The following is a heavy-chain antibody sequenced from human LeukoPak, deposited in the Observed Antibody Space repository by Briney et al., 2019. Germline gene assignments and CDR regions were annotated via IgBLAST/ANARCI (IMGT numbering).Heavy chain of an antibody. CDR2: IWYDGSNK. J-gene: IGHJ6*02. D-gene: IGHD2-15*01. CDR3: ARECSSGGSCCALYYYYYGMDV. V-gene: IGHV3-33*01. Sequence: PGGSLRLSCAASGFTFSSYGMHWVRQAPGKGLEWVAVIWYDGSNKYYADSVKGRFTISRDNAKNSLYLQMNSLRAEDTAVYYCARECSSGGSCCALYYYYYGMDVWGQGTTVTVSS. CDR1: GFTFSSYG.